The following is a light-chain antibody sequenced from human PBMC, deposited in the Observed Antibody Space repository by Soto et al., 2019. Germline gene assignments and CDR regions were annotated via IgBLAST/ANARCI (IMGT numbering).Light chain of an antibody. Sequence: EIVMTQSPATLSVSPGERATLSCRASQDVLTNLAWYQQKPGQSPRLLIYRAPTRATGVPARFSGSGSGTEFTLTISSLQSEDFAVYYCQQYNNWPKMFGQGTKVDIK. CDR2: RAP. CDR3: QQYNNWPKM. V-gene: IGKV3-15*01. J-gene: IGKJ1*01. CDR1: QDVLTN.